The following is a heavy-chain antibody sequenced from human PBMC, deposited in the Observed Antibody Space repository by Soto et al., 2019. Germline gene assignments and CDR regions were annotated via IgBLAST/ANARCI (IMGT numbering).Heavy chain of an antibody. D-gene: IGHD1-7*01. CDR2: IIPIFGTA. V-gene: IGHV1-69*13. J-gene: IGHJ3*02. Sequence: SVKVSCKASGVTFSSYAISWVRQAPGQGLEWMGGIIPIFGTANYAQKFQGRVTITADESTSTAYMELSSLRSEDTAVYYCARDQLGRYNWNYMGAFDIWGQGTMVTVSS. CDR1: GVTFSSYA. CDR3: ARDQLGRYNWNYMGAFDI.